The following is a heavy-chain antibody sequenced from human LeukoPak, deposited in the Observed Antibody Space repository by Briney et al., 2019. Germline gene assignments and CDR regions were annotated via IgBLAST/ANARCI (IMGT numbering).Heavy chain of an antibody. CDR1: GGSISSTSYY. CDR2: IYYSGST. J-gene: IGHJ6*02. V-gene: IGHV4-39*07. CDR3: ARVTRELSGWYAFYYYGMDV. Sequence: SETLSLTCTVSGGSISSTSYYWGWIRQPPGKGLEWIGSIYYSGSTYYNPSLKSRVTISVNTSKNQFSLKLSSVTAADTAVYYCARVTRELSGWYAFYYYGMDVWGQGTTVTVSS. D-gene: IGHD6-19*01.